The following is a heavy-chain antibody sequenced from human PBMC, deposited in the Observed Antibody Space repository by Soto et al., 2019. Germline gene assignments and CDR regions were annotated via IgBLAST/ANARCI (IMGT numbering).Heavy chain of an antibody. D-gene: IGHD3-3*01. CDR2: INHSGST. CDR1: GGSFSGYY. CDR3: ARISVLRFLEWLPDY. V-gene: IGHV4-34*01. J-gene: IGHJ4*02. Sequence: QVQLQQWGAGLLKPSETLSLTCAVYGGSFSGYYWSWIRQPPGKGLEWIGEINHSGSTNYNPSLKSRVTISVDTSKNQFSLKLSSVTAADTAVYYCARISVLRFLEWLPDYWGQGTLVTVSS.